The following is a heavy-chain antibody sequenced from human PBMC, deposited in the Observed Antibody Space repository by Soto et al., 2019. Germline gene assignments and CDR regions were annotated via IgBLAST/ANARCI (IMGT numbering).Heavy chain of an antibody. D-gene: IGHD3-22*01. CDR2: IDPTHGST. J-gene: IGHJ4*02. CDR1: GYTFTTYY. V-gene: IGHV1-46*01. CDR3: ARVPYDTTGYYSF. Sequence: ASVKVSCKASGYTFTTYYMHWVRQAPGQGLEWMGLIDPTHGSTTYAQKFQGRVIMTSDTSTNTVYMELSSLKSEDTAVYYCARVPYDTTGYYSFWGQGTLVTVS.